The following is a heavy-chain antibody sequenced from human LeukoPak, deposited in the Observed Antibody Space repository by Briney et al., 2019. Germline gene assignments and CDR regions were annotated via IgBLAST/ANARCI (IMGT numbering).Heavy chain of an antibody. CDR2: ISAFNGNT. CDR1: GYIFTSYG. V-gene: IGHV1-18*01. Sequence: ASVKVSCKASGYIFTSYGVSWVRQAPGQGLEWMGWISAFNGNTNYAQKFRGRVTMTTEASTSTVYMELRSLRSDDTAFYYCAREPGLARSTFFDYWGQGTLVTVST. D-gene: IGHD3-16*01. CDR3: AREPGLARSTFFDY. J-gene: IGHJ4*02.